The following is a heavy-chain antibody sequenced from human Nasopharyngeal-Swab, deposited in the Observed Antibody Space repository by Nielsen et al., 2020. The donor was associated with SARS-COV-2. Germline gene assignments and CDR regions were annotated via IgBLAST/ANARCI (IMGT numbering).Heavy chain of an antibody. V-gene: IGHV1-3*01. CDR1: GYTFTNHV. D-gene: IGHD5-18*01. Sequence: ASVKVSCKASGYTFTNHVIHWVRQAPGQRLEWMGWINVGNDNRRYSLKFHDRITITRDTSASTAYMELRSLRSDDTAVYYCARDSVDTAMVRNYYGMDVWGQGTTVTVSS. CDR3: ARDSVDTAMVRNYYGMDV. CDR2: INVGNDNR. J-gene: IGHJ6*02.